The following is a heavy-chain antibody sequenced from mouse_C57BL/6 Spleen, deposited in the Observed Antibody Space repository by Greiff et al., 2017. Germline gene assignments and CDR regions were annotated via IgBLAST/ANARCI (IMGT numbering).Heavy chain of an antibody. V-gene: IGHV2-5*01. Sequence: VQGVESGPGLVQPSQSLSITCTVSGFSLTSYGVHWVRQSPGKGLEWLGVIWRGGSTDYNAAFMSRLSITKDNSKSQVFFKMNSLQADDTAIYYCANYYGSSYYAMDYWGQGTSVTVSS. D-gene: IGHD1-1*01. CDR3: ANYYGSSYYAMDY. CDR2: IWRGGST. J-gene: IGHJ4*01. CDR1: GFSLTSYG.